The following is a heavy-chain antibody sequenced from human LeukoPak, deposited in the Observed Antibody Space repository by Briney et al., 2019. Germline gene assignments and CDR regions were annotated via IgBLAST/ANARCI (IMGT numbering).Heavy chain of an antibody. Sequence: GGSLRLSCAASGFTFSSYWMSWVRQAPGKGLEGVANIKKDGSEKYYVDSVKGRFTISRDNAKNSLYLQMNSLRAEDTALYYCARSPGVSGSYYIYYYYGMYVWGQGTTVTVSS. J-gene: IGHJ6*02. CDR1: GFTFSSYW. CDR3: ARSPGVSGSYYIYYYYGMYV. CDR2: IKKDGSEK. D-gene: IGHD3-10*01. V-gene: IGHV3-7*01.